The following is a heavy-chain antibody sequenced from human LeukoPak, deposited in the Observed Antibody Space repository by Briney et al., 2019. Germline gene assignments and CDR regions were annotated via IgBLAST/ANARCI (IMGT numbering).Heavy chain of an antibody. CDR2: IYYRGNT. CDR1: GDSISSYNYF. Sequence: SETLSLTCTVSGDSISSYNYFWGWIRQPPGKGLEWVGSIYYRGNTYHNPSLKSRVTLSADTSKNQFSLKVTSVTAADTAVYYCARASSGYYWDFDYWGQGALVTVSS. V-gene: IGHV4-39*01. CDR3: ARASSGYYWDFDY. J-gene: IGHJ4*02. D-gene: IGHD3-22*01.